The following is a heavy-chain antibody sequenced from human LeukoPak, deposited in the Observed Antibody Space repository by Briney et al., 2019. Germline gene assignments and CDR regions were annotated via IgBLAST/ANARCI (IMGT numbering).Heavy chain of an antibody. D-gene: IGHD6-6*01. CDR3: ASGFSSSPYFDY. CDR1: GFTFSDHG. V-gene: IGHV3-33*01. J-gene: IGHJ4*02. CDR2: IWYNGSKK. Sequence: PGGSLRLSCAASGFTFSDHGMHWVRQAPGKGLEWVAIIWYNGSKKYYAESVKGRFTISRDNSKNTLYLQMSSLRAEDTAVYYCASGFSSSPYFDYWGQGTLVTVSS.